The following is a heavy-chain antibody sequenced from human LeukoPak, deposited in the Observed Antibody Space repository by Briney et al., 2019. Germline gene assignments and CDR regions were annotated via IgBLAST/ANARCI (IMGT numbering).Heavy chain of an antibody. CDR2: INHSGST. V-gene: IGHV4-34*01. J-gene: IGHJ4*02. CDR1: GGSFSGYY. D-gene: IGHD2-2*03. Sequence: PSETLSLTCAVYGGSFSGYYWSWIRQPPGKGLEWIGEINHSGSTNYNPSLKSRVTISVGTSKNQFSLKLSSVTAADTAVYYCAGYCSSTSCYRYFDYWGQGTLVTVSS. CDR3: AGYCSSTSCYRYFDY.